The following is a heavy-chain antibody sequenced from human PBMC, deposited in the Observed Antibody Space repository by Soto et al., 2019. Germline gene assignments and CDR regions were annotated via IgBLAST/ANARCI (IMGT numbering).Heavy chain of an antibody. V-gene: IGHV3-21*01. CDR2: ISSSSSYI. Sequence: GGSLRLSCAASGFTFSSYSMNWVRQAPGKGLEWVSSISSSSSYIYYADSVKGLFTISRDNAKNSLYLQMNSLRAEDTAVYYCARVFDEYYYDSSGYIDYWGQGTLVTVSS. CDR3: ARVFDEYYYDSSGYIDY. D-gene: IGHD3-22*01. CDR1: GFTFSSYS. J-gene: IGHJ4*02.